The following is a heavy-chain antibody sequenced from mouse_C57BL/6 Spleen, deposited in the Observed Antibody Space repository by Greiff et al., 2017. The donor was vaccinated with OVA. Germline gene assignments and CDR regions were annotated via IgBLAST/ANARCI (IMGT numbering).Heavy chain of an antibody. Sequence: QVQLQQPGAELVMPGASVKLSCKASGYTFTSYWMHWVKQRPGQGLEWIGEIDPSDSYTNYTQKFKGKSTLTVDKSSSTAYMQLSSLTSEDSAVYYCARVDYATYYFDYWGQGTTLTVSS. CDR1: GYTFTSYW. D-gene: IGHD1-1*01. V-gene: IGHV1-69*01. CDR2: IDPSDSYT. J-gene: IGHJ2*01. CDR3: ARVDYATYYFDY.